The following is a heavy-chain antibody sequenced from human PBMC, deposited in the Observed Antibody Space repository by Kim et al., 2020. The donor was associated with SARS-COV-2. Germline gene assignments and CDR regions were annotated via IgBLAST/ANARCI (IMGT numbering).Heavy chain of an antibody. CDR2: GSK. CDR3: ARGSSLFDY. V-gene: IGHV1-46*01. J-gene: IGHJ4*02. Sequence: GSKSYARKFQGRVTMTRDTSTSPGYMELGSLRSEDTAVYYCARGSSLFDYWGQGTLVTVSS.